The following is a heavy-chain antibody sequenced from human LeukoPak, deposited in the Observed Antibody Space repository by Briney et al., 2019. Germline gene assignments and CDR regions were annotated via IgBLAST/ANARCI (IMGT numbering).Heavy chain of an antibody. CDR2: INPNSGGT. V-gene: IGHV1-2*02. CDR1: GYTFTGYY. CDR3: ARYCSSTSCYGAFDI. J-gene: IGHJ3*02. Sequence: ASVKVSCKASGYTFTGYYMHWVRQAPGQGLEWMGWINPNSGGTNYAQKFQGRVTMTRDTSISTAYMELSRLRSDDTAVYYCARYCSSTSCYGAFDIRGQGTMVTVSS. D-gene: IGHD2-2*01.